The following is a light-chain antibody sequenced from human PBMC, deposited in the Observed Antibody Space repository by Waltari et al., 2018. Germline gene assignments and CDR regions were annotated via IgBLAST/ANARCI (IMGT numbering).Light chain of an antibody. V-gene: IGKV1-33*01. Sequence: DIQMTQSPSSLSASVGGRVTLTCQASQYINNFLNWYQQKPGKAPKVLIYDASNVQTGVSSRFSGSGSGTDFTFTISSLQPEDVATYYCQQYDSFSRNFGGGTRVEIK. CDR2: DAS. J-gene: IGKJ4*01. CDR3: QQYDSFSRN. CDR1: QYINNF.